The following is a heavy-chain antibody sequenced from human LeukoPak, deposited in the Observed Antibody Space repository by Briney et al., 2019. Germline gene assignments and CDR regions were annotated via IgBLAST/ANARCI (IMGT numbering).Heavy chain of an antibody. V-gene: IGHV4-59*12. Sequence: SETLSLTCTVSGGSISSYYWSWIRQPPGKGLEWIGYIYYSGSTNYNPSLKSRVTISVDTSKNQFSLKLMSVTAADTAVYYCARDSGTTEEVKFDPWGQGTLVTVSS. CDR1: GGSISSYY. D-gene: IGHD3-10*01. J-gene: IGHJ5*02. CDR3: ARDSGTTEEVKFDP. CDR2: IYYSGST.